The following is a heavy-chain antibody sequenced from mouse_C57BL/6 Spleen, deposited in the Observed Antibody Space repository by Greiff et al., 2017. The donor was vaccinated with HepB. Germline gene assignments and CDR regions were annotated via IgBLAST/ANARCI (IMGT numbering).Heavy chain of an antibody. Sequence: QVQLQHPGAELVKPGASVKMSCKASGYTFTSYWITWVKQRPGQGLEWIGDIYPGRGSTNYNEKFKSKATLTVDTSSSTAYMQLSSLTSEDSAVYYCAYYGSSPRYFDVWGTGTTVTVSS. J-gene: IGHJ1*03. CDR1: GYTFTSYW. CDR2: IYPGRGST. V-gene: IGHV1-55*01. D-gene: IGHD1-1*01. CDR3: AYYGSSPRYFDV.